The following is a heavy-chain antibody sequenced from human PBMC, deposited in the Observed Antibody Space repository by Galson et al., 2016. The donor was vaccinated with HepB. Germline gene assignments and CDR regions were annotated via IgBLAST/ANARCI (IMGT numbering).Heavy chain of an antibody. CDR3: ASAYYYPLLSRLWSFDN. CDR2: IYYSGST. CDR1: GGSIKNNDYY. J-gene: IGHJ4*02. D-gene: IGHD3-10*01. Sequence: ETLSLTCTVSGGSIKNNDYYWGWIRQAPGKRLEWIGSIYYSGSTYYNPSLRSRVSVSVDTSKNQFSLRLRTVTAADTAVYYCASAYYYPLLSRLWSFDNWGQGTLVTVSS. V-gene: IGHV4-39*01.